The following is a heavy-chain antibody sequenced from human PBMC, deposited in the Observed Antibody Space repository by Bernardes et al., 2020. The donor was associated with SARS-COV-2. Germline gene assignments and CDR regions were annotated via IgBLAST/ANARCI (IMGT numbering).Heavy chain of an antibody. V-gene: IGHV3-53*01. CDR2: LYSGGST. J-gene: IGHJ6*02. D-gene: IGHD3-10*01. CDR3: ARERGRDRIRDYYYGMDV. Sequence: GGSLRLSCAASGFTVRSNYMSWVRQAPGKGLEWVSVLYSGGSTYYADSVKGRFTISRDNSKNTLYLQMNSLRAEDTAVYYCARERGRDRIRDYYYGMDVWGQGTTVTVS. CDR1: GFTVRSNY.